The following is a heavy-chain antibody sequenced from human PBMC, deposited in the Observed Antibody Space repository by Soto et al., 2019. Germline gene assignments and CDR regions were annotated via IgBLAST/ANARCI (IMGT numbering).Heavy chain of an antibody. D-gene: IGHD5-18*01. Sequence: GGSLRLSCAASGFTFSDYYMSWIRQAPGKGLEWVSYISSSGSTIYYADSVKGRFTISRDNAKNSLSLQMNNLRAEDTAVYYCARENSVQAWLHHFDHWGLGTLVTVSS. V-gene: IGHV3-11*04. CDR3: ARENSVQAWLHHFDH. J-gene: IGHJ4*02. CDR1: GFTFSDYY. CDR2: ISSSGSTI.